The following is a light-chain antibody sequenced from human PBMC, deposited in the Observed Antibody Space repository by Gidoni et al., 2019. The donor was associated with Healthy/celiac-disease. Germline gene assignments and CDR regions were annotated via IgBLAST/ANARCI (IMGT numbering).Light chain of an antibody. Sequence: DIVLTQSPATLSLSPGERATLSCRASQIVSSYLAWYQQKPGQAPRLLLYDASNRATGIPARFSGSGSGTDFTLTISSLEPEDFAVYYCQQRSNWPPALTFGGGTKVEIK. J-gene: IGKJ4*01. CDR3: QQRSNWPPALT. CDR2: DAS. CDR1: QIVSSY. V-gene: IGKV3-11*01.